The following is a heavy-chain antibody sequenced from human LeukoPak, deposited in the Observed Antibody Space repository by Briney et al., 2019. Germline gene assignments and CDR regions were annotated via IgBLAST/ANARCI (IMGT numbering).Heavy chain of an antibody. CDR1: GGSISSSSYY. CDR3: ARGSCYYDSSGYQD. CDR2: IYYSGSP. Sequence: SETLSLTCTVSGGSISSSSYYWGRIRQPPGKGLEWIGSIYYSGSPYYNPSLKSRVTISVDTSRNQFSLKLSSVTAADTAVYYCARGSCYYDSSGYQDWGQGTLVTVSS. D-gene: IGHD3-22*01. V-gene: IGHV4-39*07. J-gene: IGHJ4*02.